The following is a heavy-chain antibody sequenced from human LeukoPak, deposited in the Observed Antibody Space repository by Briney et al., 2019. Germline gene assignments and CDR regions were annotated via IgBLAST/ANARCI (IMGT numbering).Heavy chain of an antibody. J-gene: IGHJ6*02. CDR1: GYTFTGYY. D-gene: IGHD2-2*01. CDR2: INPNSGGT. CDR3: ARDSRYCSSTSCYPIYYYYYGMDV. V-gene: IGHV1-2*06. Sequence: ASVKVPCKASGYTFTGYYMHWVRQAPGQGLEWMGRINPNSGGTNYAQKFQGRVTMTRDTSISTAYMELSRLRSDDTAVYYCARDSRYCSSTSCYPIYYYYYGMDVWGQGTTVTVSS.